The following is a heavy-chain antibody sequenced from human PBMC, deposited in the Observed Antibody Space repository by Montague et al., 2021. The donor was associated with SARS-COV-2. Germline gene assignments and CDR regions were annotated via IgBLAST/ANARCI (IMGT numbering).Heavy chain of an antibody. D-gene: IGHD4-17*01. CDR1: GDSVWGNTAA. J-gene: IGHJ4*02. CDR2: TNYRSKWTS. V-gene: IGHV6-1*01. Sequence: CAISGDSVWGNTAAWNWIRQSPSVGLEWLVRTNYRSKWTSDYATSVEGRISIDPDTSKNQFFLHLRSVTPEDTGVYYCVRDTGSAQAGFDAWGQGTLVTVSS. CDR3: VRDTGSAQAGFDA.